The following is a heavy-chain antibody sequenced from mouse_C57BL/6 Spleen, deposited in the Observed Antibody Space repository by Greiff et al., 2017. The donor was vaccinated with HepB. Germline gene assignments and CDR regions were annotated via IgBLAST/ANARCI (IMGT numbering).Heavy chain of an antibody. D-gene: IGHD1-1*01. J-gene: IGHJ4*01. V-gene: IGHV1-55*01. CDR2: IYPGSGST. CDR1: GYTFTSYW. CDR3: ARSGITTVEVTMDY. Sequence: QVQLQQPGAELVKPGASVKMSCKASGYTFTSYWITWVKQRPGQGLEWIGDIYPGSGSTNYNEKFKSKATLTVDTSSSTAYMQLSSLTSEDSAVYYCARSGITTVEVTMDYWGQGTSVTVSS.